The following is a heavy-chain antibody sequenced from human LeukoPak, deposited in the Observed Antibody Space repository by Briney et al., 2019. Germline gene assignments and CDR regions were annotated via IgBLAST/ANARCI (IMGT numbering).Heavy chain of an antibody. Sequence: SETLSLTCAVYGGSFSGYYWSWIRQPPGKGLEWIGEINHSGSTNYNPSLKSRVTISVDTSKNQFSQKLNSVTAADTAVYYCASRYDYSNYLDAFDIWGQGTMVTVSS. CDR3: ASRYDYSNYLDAFDI. D-gene: IGHD4-11*01. V-gene: IGHV4-34*01. J-gene: IGHJ3*02. CDR2: INHSGST. CDR1: GGSFSGYY.